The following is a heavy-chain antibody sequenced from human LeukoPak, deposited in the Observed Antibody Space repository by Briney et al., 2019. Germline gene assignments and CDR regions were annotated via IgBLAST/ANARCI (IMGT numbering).Heavy chain of an antibody. CDR3: ARGGESESSYYYDSSGYNY. CDR1: GYTLTELS. Sequence: ASVKVSCKVSGYTLTELSMHWVRQAPGKGLEWMGGFDPEDGETIYAQKFQGRVTITADESTSTAYMELSSLRSEDTAVYYCARGGESESSYYYDSSGYNYWGQGTLVTVSS. J-gene: IGHJ4*02. CDR2: FDPEDGET. D-gene: IGHD3-22*01. V-gene: IGHV1-24*01.